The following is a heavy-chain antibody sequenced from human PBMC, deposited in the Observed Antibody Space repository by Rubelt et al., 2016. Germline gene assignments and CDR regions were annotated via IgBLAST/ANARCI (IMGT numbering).Heavy chain of an antibody. V-gene: IGHV4-34*01. CDR1: GGTFSGYL. D-gene: IGHD2-2*01. CDR3: ARHEYGSETSCYDI. J-gene: IGHJ4*02. CDR2: INHGGST. Sequence: QVQLQQWGAGLLKPSETLSLTCAVYGGTFSGYLWSWIRQPPGKGLEWIGEINHGGSTNYNPSLKSRVTISIDTSRNQFSLKLTSVTAADTAVYYCARHEYGSETSCYDIWVQGALVTVSS.